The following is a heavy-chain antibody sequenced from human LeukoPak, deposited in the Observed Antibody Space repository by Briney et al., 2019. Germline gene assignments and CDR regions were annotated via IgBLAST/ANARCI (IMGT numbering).Heavy chain of an antibody. J-gene: IGHJ4*02. CDR1: GFTFSSYV. Sequence: GGSLRLSCAASGFTFSSYVMHWVRQAPGKGLEWVAFIRYDGSNKYYADSVKGRFTISRDNSKNTLYLQMNSLRAEDTAVYYCAKRGYSGYDYNFDYWGQGTLVTVSS. CDR2: IRYDGSNK. D-gene: IGHD5-12*01. CDR3: AKRGYSGYDYNFDY. V-gene: IGHV3-30*02.